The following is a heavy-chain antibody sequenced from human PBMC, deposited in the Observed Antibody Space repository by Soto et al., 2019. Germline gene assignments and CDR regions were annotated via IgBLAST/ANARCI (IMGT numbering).Heavy chain of an antibody. CDR3: ARFTQHDAFDI. D-gene: IGHD3-16*01. Sequence: QVQLQESGPGLVKPSETLSLTCTVSGGSISSYYWSWIRQPPGKGLEWIGYIYYSGSTNYNPSLKSRVTISVDTSKNQFSLKLSSVTVADTAVYYCARFTQHDAFDIWGQGTMVTVSS. CDR1: GGSISSYY. J-gene: IGHJ3*02. CDR2: IYYSGST. V-gene: IGHV4-59*01.